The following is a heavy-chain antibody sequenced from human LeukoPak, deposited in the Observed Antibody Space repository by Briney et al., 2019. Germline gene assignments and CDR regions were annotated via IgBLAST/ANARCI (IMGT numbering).Heavy chain of an antibody. CDR1: GYNFTDYY. J-gene: IGHJ6*02. CDR2: INPETGDT. V-gene: IGHV1-2*02. D-gene: IGHD4-17*01. Sequence: ASVKVSCKASGYNFTDYYIHWIRQAPGQGLEWMGWINPETGDTNYAQKFQDRVTLTRDTSLITFYMALSSLRSDDTAVYYCAKDGPSYGMDVWGQGTTVTVS. CDR3: AKDGPSYGMDV.